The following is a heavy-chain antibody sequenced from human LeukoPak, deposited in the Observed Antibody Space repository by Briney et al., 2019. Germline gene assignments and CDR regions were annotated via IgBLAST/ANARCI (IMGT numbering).Heavy chain of an antibody. D-gene: IGHD3-9*01. CDR3: ARGLYDILTGYNAPSDY. Sequence: SETLSLTCAVYGGSFSGYYWSWIRQPPGKGLEWIGEINHSGSTNYNPSLKSRVTISVDTSKNQFSLKLSSVTAADTAVYYCARGLYDILTGYNAPSDYWGQGTLVTVSS. J-gene: IGHJ4*02. CDR1: GGSFSGYY. CDR2: INHSGST. V-gene: IGHV4-34*01.